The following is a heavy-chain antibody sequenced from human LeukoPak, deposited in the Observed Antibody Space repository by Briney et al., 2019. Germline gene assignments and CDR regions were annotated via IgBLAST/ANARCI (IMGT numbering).Heavy chain of an antibody. CDR1: EFTFSSYA. D-gene: IGHD5-24*01. Sequence: GGSLRLSCAASEFTFSSYAMSWVRQAPGKGLEWVSAIGASGGNTYYADSVKGRFTISRDNSKNTLYLQMNSLRAEDTAVYYCAKDRSERWLQLGYFDYWGQGTLVTVSS. V-gene: IGHV3-23*01. CDR3: AKDRSERWLQLGYFDY. J-gene: IGHJ4*02. CDR2: IGASGGNT.